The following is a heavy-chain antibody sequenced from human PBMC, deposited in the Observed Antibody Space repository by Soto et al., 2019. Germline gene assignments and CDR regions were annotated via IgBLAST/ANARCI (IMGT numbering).Heavy chain of an antibody. Sequence: GGSLRLSCAASGFTFSIYAMNWVRQAPGKGLEWVSVISGSGSSTYYADSVRGRFTISRDNSKNTLYLQMNSLRAEDTAVYYCAKDSYGSGSYEYGMDVWGQGTTVTVSS. D-gene: IGHD3-10*01. CDR3: AKDSYGSGSYEYGMDV. CDR2: ISGSGSST. V-gene: IGHV3-23*01. CDR1: GFTFSIYA. J-gene: IGHJ6*02.